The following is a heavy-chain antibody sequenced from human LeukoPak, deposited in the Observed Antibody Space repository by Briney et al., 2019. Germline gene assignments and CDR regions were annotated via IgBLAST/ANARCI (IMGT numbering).Heavy chain of an antibody. CDR3: LRGSGYWVFDY. J-gene: IGHJ4*02. V-gene: IGHV4-30-4*01. D-gene: IGHD3-3*01. CDR1: GGSISSGDYY. CDR2: IYYSGST. Sequence: SETLSLTCTVSGGSISSGDYYWSWIRQPPGKGLEWIGYIYYSGSTYYNPSLKSRVTISVDTSKNQFSLKLSSVTAADTAVYYRLRGSGYWVFDYWGQGTLVTVSS.